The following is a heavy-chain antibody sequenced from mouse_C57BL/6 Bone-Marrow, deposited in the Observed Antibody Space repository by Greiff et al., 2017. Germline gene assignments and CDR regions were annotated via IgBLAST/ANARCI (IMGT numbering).Heavy chain of an antibody. CDR1: GSTFTSYG. CDR2: IYPRSGNT. V-gene: IGHV1-81*01. D-gene: IGHD3-1*01. J-gene: IGHJ3*01. CDR3: ARSGAPFAY. Sequence: QVQLQQSGAELARPGASVKLSCKASGSTFTSYGISWVKQRTGQGLEWIGEIYPRSGNTYYNEKFKGKATLTADNSSSTAYMELRSLTSEDSAVYFCARSGAPFAYWGQGTLVTVSA.